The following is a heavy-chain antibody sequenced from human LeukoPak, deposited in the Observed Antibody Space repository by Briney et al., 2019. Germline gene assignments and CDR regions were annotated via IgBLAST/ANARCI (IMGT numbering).Heavy chain of an antibody. Sequence: GGSLRLPCAASGFTFSSTWMHWFRQGAGKGLVWVSRITSDGRTTIYADSVKGRFSISRDNGKNFLYLQMNSLRTEDTALYFCVKGRCDGYCHTREFDYWGQGILVTVSS. V-gene: IGHV3-74*01. J-gene: IGHJ4*02. D-gene: IGHD2-21*02. CDR2: ITSDGRTT. CDR1: GFTFSSTW. CDR3: VKGRCDGYCHTREFDY.